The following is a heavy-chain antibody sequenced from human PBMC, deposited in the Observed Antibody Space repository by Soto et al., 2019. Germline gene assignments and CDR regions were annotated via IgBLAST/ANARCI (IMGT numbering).Heavy chain of an antibody. CDR1: GFTFSSYG. CDR2: IYDGSNK. J-gene: IGHJ6*02. CDR3: ARMVRPEGYYYGMDV. V-gene: IGHV3-30*03. D-gene: IGHD2-8*01. Sequence: GGSLRLSCAASGFTFSSYGMHWVRQAPGKGLEWVAVIYDGSNKYYADSVKGRFTISRDNSKNTLYLQMNSLRAEDTAVYYCARMVRPEGYYYGMDVWGQGTTVTVSS.